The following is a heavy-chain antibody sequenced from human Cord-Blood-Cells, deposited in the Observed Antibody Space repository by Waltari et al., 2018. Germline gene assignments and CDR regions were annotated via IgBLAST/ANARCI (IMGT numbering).Heavy chain of an antibody. V-gene: IGHV2-5*02. CDR2: IYWDEDK. D-gene: IGHD3-3*01. J-gene: IGHJ3*02. CDR3: AHSERDKLPLFFAFDI. CDR1: GFSLSTSGAG. Sequence: ITLKESGPTLVKHTQTLTLTCTFSGFSLSTSGAGVGWIRQPPGKALECLALIYWDEDKRYSPSLKSRLTITKDTSKNQVVLTMTNMDPVDTATYYCAHSERDKLPLFFAFDIWGQGTMVTVSS.